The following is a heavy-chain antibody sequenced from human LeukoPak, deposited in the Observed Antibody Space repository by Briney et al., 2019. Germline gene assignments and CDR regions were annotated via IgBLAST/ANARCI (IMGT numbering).Heavy chain of an antibody. CDR1: GASISSYY. Sequence: SETLSLTCTVSGASISSYYWSWIRQPPGKGLEWIGYIYYPGSTNYNPSLKSRVTISVDTSKNQFSLNLSSVTAADTAVYYCARQGRGSGWFLPWGQGTLVTVSS. J-gene: IGHJ5*02. D-gene: IGHD6-19*01. CDR2: IYYPGST. V-gene: IGHV4-59*08. CDR3: ARQGRGSGWFLP.